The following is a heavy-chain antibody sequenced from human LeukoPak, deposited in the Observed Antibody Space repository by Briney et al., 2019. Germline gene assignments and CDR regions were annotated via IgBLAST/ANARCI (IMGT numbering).Heavy chain of an antibody. D-gene: IGHD6-19*01. Sequence: GGSLRLSCAASGFSFSSYNMNWVRQSPGKGLEWVASIDTTSEYIFYTDSLKGRFTISRDNGKNSLYLQMNNLRAEDTAVYYCARADRDSDWYIDDCWGQGTLVTVSS. CDR2: IDTTSEYI. J-gene: IGHJ4*02. CDR1: GFSFSSYN. CDR3: ARADRDSDWYIDDC. V-gene: IGHV3-21*01.